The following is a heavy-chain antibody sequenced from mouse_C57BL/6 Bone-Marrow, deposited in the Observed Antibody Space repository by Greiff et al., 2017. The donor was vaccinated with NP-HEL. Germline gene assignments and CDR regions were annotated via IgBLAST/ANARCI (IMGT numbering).Heavy chain of an antibody. J-gene: IGHJ2*01. V-gene: IGHV5-6*01. D-gene: IGHD3-1*01. CDR2: ISSGGSYT. CDR3: ARRKDSDFDY. Sequence: EVKLMESGGDLVKPGGSLKLSCAASGFTFSSYGMSWVRQTPDKRLEWVATISSGGSYTYYPDSVKGRFTISRDNAKNTLYLQMSSLKSEDTAMYYCARRKDSDFDYWGQGTTLTVSS. CDR1: GFTFSSYG.